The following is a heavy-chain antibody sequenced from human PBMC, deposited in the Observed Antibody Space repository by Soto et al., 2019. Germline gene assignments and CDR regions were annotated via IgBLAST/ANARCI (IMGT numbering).Heavy chain of an antibody. CDR3: SEWTGLFRCYERGY. D-gene: IGHD5-12*01. Sequence: EVQLVESGGGLVKPGGSLRLSCAASGFTFSNAWMSWVRQAPGKGLEWVGRIKSNTDGGTIDYAAPVKGRFTISRDDSKNKTDVQMNRLKAEGTGEYYCSEWTGLFRCYERGYWSQGSLVTVCS. V-gene: IGHV3-15*01. CDR1: GFTFSNAW. J-gene: IGHJ4*02. CDR2: IKSNTDGGTI.